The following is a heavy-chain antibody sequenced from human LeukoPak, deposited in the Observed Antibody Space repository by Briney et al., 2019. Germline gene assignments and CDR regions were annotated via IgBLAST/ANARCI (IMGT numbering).Heavy chain of an antibody. CDR2: IYHSGST. D-gene: IGHD6-19*01. V-gene: IGHV4-4*02. CDR3: ARRPYSSGWGFDY. Sequence: PSGTLSLTCAVSGGSISSSNWWSWVRQPPGKGLEWIGEIYHSGSTNYNPSLKSRVTISVDKSKNQFSLKLSSVTAADTAVYYCARRPYSSGWGFDYWGQGTLVTVSS. CDR1: GGSISSSNW. J-gene: IGHJ4*02.